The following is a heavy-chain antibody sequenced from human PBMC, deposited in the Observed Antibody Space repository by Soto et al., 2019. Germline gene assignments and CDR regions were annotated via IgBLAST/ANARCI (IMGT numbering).Heavy chain of an antibody. CDR1: GFTFSGYS. Sequence: PGGSLRLSCAASGFTFSGYSMNWVRQAPGKGLEWVSYISSRSKTIYYTDSVKGRFTISRDNAEDSLYLQMNTLRDEDTAVHYCAREDIVGTRSFDYWGQGTLVTVSS. D-gene: IGHD1-26*01. CDR2: ISSRSKTI. J-gene: IGHJ4*02. CDR3: AREDIVGTRSFDY. V-gene: IGHV3-48*02.